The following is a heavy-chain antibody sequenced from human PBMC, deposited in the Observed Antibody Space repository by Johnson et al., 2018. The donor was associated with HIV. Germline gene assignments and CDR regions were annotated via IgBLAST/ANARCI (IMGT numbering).Heavy chain of an antibody. Sequence: QVQLVESGGGVVQPGRSLRLSCAVSGFTFSSYAIHWVRQAPGEGLEWVAVISYDGSNKYYADSVKGRFTISRDNSKNTLYLQMGSLRIEDGAVYYCARTKWNDDAGGAIDIWGQGTTVTVSS. CDR3: ARTKWNDDAGGAIDI. V-gene: IGHV3-30-3*01. J-gene: IGHJ3*02. D-gene: IGHD1-1*01. CDR1: GFTFSSYA. CDR2: ISYDGSNK.